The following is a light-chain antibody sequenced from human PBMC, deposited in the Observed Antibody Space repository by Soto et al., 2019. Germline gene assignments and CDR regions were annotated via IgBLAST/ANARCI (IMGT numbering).Light chain of an antibody. Sequence: EMVLTQSPGTLSLSPGERATLSCRASQGVSSRYLAWYQQKPGQAPRLLIYGASTRATGIPDRFSGSGSGTDFTLTISRLEPEDFAVSYCQQYGSSLTFGGGNKVELK. J-gene: IGKJ4*01. CDR2: GAS. CDR1: QGVSSRY. CDR3: QQYGSSLT. V-gene: IGKV3-20*01.